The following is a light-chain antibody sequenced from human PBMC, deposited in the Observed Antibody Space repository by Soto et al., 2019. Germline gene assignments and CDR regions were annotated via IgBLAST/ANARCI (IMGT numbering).Light chain of an antibody. CDR3: QQYHNWPPFT. Sequence: EIVMTQSPATLSVSPGERATLSCRASQSVSGNLAWYQQKPGQAPRLLIYGASTRATGVPARFSGSGSGTEFTLTISSLQSEDVALSHYQQYHNWPPFTFGGGTKVEI. CDR1: QSVSGN. J-gene: IGKJ4*01. V-gene: IGKV3-15*01. CDR2: GAS.